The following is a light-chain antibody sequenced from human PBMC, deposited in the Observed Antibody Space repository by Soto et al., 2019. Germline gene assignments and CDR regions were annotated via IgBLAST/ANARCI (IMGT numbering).Light chain of an antibody. CDR3: QQYGSLLA. CDR1: QSVSSNY. Sequence: EIVLTQSPGTLSLSPGERATLSCRASQSVSSNYLAWYQQKPGQAPRLLIYGASSRATGIPYRFSGSGSGTDFTFTISRLEPEDSAVYYCQQYGSLLAFGGGTKVEIK. CDR2: GAS. V-gene: IGKV3-20*01. J-gene: IGKJ4*01.